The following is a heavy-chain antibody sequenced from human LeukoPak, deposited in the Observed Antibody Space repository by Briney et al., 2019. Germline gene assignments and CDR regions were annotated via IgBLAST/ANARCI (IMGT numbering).Heavy chain of an antibody. CDR1: GFTFLNYA. CDR2: VSGSGVNR. Sequence: GGSLRLSCTASGFTFLNYAMSWVRQAPGKGLEWVSGVSGSGVNRFYSDSVKGRFTISRDNSKDTVYLEMNRLRAGDTALYCCAKSTERLRSQIDYWGQGTLVTVSS. J-gene: IGHJ4*02. V-gene: IGHV3-23*01. CDR3: AKSTERLRSQIDY. D-gene: IGHD1-1*01.